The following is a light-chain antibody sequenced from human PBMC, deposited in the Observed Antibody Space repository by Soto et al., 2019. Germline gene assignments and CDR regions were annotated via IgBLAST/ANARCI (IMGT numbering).Light chain of an antibody. V-gene: IGKV3-20*01. CDR1: QSVSSSY. CDR3: QQYRSSPPEFT. CDR2: GAS. Sequence: EIVLTQSPGTLSLSPGERETLSCRASQSVSSSYLAWYQQRPGQAPRLLIFGASYRATGIPDRSSGSGSGTDFTLTISRLEPEDFAVYYCQQYRSSPPEFTFGPGTKVDI. J-gene: IGKJ3*01.